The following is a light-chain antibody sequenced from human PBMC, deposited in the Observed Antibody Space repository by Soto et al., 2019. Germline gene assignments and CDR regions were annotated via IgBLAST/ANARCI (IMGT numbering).Light chain of an antibody. V-gene: IGKV1-39*01. J-gene: IGKJ1*01. CDR2: AAS. CDR3: PQSYSVPR. Sequence: DIQMTQSPSSLSASVGARVTITCRASRSISNYLNWYQQKSGKVPRLLIYAASSLQPGVPSRFSGTGTGTAFTLTITSLQPEDSATYYCPQSYSVPRFGQGTRVDLK. CDR1: RSISNY.